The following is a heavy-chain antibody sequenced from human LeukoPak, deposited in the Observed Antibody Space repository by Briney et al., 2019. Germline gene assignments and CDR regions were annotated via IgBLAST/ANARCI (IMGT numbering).Heavy chain of an antibody. CDR3: ARVCGIVVVPADMAGIWFDP. Sequence: GASVKVSCKASGYTFTSYGVSWVRQAPGQGLEWMGWISAYNGNTNYAQKLQGRVTMTTDTSTSTAYMELRSLRSDDTAVYYCARVCGIVVVPADMAGIWFDPWGQGTLVTVSS. D-gene: IGHD2-2*01. CDR1: GYTFTSYG. J-gene: IGHJ5*02. CDR2: ISAYNGNT. V-gene: IGHV1-18*01.